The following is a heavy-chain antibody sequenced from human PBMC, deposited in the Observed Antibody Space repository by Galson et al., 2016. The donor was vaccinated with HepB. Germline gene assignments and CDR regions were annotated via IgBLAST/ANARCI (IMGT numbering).Heavy chain of an antibody. Sequence: SETLSLTCSVSGASNIMNKYFWGWIRQPPGKGLEWIGSMFSPGSSYFNLSLKSRVSMSIDTSTNRLSLKLRSVTAADTAFYYCARPISGTSLSDFDYWGQGILVTVSS. CDR2: MFSPGSS. CDR1: GASNIMNKYF. J-gene: IGHJ4*02. CDR3: ARPISGTSLSDFDY. V-gene: IGHV4-39*02. D-gene: IGHD1-20*01.